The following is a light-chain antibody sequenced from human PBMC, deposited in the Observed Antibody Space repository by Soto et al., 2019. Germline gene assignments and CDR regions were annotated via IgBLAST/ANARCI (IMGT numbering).Light chain of an antibody. Sequence: EIVITQSPFTLSVSPGERATLSCRASQSVSSNLAWYQQKPGQAPSLLIYGAFTRATGIPARFSGTGSGTEFTLTISSLQSEDFALYYCQQYNDWPLTFGQGTKVDI. CDR1: QSVSSN. CDR2: GAF. CDR3: QQYNDWPLT. V-gene: IGKV3-15*01. J-gene: IGKJ1*01.